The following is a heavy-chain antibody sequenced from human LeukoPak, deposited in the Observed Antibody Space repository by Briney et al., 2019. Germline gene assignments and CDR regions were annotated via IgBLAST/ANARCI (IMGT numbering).Heavy chain of an antibody. CDR2: ISGSGGST. Sequence: GGSLRLSCAASGFTFSSYAMSWVRQAPVKGLEWVSAISGSGGSTYYADSVKGRFTISRDNSKNTLYLQMNSLRAEDTAVYYCAKDCSGGSCYSADYWGQGTLVTVSS. D-gene: IGHD2-15*01. CDR1: GFTFSSYA. J-gene: IGHJ4*02. V-gene: IGHV3-23*01. CDR3: AKDCSGGSCYSADY.